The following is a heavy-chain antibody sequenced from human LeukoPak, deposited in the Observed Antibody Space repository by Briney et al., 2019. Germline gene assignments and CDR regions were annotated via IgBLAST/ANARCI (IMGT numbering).Heavy chain of an antibody. Sequence: GGSLRLSCAASGFTFSSYGMHWVRQAPGKGLEWVAVISYDGSNKYYADSVKGRFTISRDNSKNTLYLQMNSLRAEDTAVYYCARDDGGLRSWGQGTLVTVSS. CDR1: GFTFSSYG. CDR3: ARDDGGLRS. CDR2: ISYDGSNK. J-gene: IGHJ4*02. D-gene: IGHD5-12*01. V-gene: IGHV3-30*03.